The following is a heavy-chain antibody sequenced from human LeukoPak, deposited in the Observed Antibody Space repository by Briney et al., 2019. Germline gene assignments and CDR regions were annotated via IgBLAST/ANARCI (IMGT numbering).Heavy chain of an antibody. D-gene: IGHD3-10*01. CDR2: IYTSGST. V-gene: IGHV4-4*07. CDR3: AKVPYSDYGSGRPPFMDV. Sequence: SEALSLTCTVSGGSISSYYWSWIRQPAGKGLEWIGRIYTSGSTNYNPSLKSRVTMSVDTSKNQFSLKLSSVTAADTAIYYCAKVPYSDYGSGRPPFMDVWGQGTTVAVSS. J-gene: IGHJ6*02. CDR1: GGSISSYY.